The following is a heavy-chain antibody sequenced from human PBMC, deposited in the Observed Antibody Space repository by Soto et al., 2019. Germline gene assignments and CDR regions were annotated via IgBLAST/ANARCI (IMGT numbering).Heavy chain of an antibody. CDR2: IIPILGIA. CDR3: GKGGHDYYYGMDA. Sequence: QVQLVQSGAEVKKPGSSVKVSCKASGGTFSSYTISWVRQAPGQGLEWMGRIIPILGIANYAQKFQGRVTSIADKSKNTDYMELSRLRSEDTDGYDGGKGGHDYYYGMDAWGQGTMVPVSS. V-gene: IGHV1-69*02. CDR1: GGTFSSYT. J-gene: IGHJ6*02. D-gene: IGHD3-16*01.